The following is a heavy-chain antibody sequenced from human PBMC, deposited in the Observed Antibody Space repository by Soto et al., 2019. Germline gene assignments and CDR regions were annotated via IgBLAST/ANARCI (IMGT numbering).Heavy chain of an antibody. Sequence: GGSLRLSXAASGFTFSSYAMSWVRQAPGKGLEWVSAISGSGGSTYYADSVKGRFTISRDNSKNTLYLQMNSLRAEDTAVHYCAKDSGIAVAGTPYYYYYYGMDVWGQGTTVTVS. CDR2: ISGSGGST. CDR1: GFTFSSYA. J-gene: IGHJ6*02. V-gene: IGHV3-23*01. D-gene: IGHD6-19*01. CDR3: AKDSGIAVAGTPYYYYYYGMDV.